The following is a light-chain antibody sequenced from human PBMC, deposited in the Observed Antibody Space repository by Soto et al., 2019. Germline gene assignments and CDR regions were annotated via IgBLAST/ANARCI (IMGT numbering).Light chain of an antibody. V-gene: IGKV3-15*01. CDR2: GAS. CDR3: QQYNNWPPLT. CDR1: QSVSSN. Sequence: EIVMTQSPVTLSVSPGERATLSCRASQSVSSNLAWYRQKPGQAPRILIYGASTRSTGIPARFSGSGSGTEFTLTISSLQSEDFAVYYCQQYNNWPPLTFGGGTKVEIK. J-gene: IGKJ4*01.